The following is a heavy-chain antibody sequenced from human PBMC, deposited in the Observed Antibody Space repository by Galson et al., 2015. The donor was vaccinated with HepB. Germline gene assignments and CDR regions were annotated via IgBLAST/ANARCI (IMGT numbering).Heavy chain of an antibody. Sequence: SVKVSCKASGYIFTNYGNTWVRQAPGQGLEWMGWISAYNGNTDYVQKLQGRVTMTTDTSTSTAYMELRSLRFDDTAVYYCARARYSTSPPDYWGQGTLATVSS. CDR3: ARARYSTSPPDY. V-gene: IGHV1-18*01. CDR2: ISAYNGNT. D-gene: IGHD6-6*01. J-gene: IGHJ4*02. CDR1: GYIFTNYG.